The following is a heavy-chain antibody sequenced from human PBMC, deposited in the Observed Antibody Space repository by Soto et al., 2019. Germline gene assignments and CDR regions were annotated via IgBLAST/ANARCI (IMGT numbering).Heavy chain of an antibody. D-gene: IGHD3-3*01. CDR3: AAGIYDFWSGYYTDSYYYYYMDV. CDR2: ISSSSSYI. V-gene: IGHV3-21*01. Sequence: GGSLRLSCAASGFTFSSYSMNWVRQAPGKGLEWVSSISSSSSYIYYADSVKGRFTISRDNAKNSLYLQMNSLRAEDTAVYYCAAGIYDFWSGYYTDSYYYYYMDVWGKGTTVTVSS. J-gene: IGHJ6*03. CDR1: GFTFSSYS.